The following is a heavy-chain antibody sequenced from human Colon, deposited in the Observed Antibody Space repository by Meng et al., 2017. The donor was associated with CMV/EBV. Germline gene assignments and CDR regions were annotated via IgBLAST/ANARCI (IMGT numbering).Heavy chain of an antibody. CDR2: MYYGGNT. D-gene: IGHD1-7*01. Sequence: SETLSLTCTVSGDSISNSTYYWGWVRQPPEKGREWIASMYYGGNTYYNPSLKSRVAISVDPSKNQFSLKLTSVSAADTAVYYCARRRRGKNWDYYFASWGPATLVTVSS. J-gene: IGHJ4*02. CDR1: GDSISNSTYY. V-gene: IGHV4-39*01. CDR3: ARRRRGKNWDYYFAS.